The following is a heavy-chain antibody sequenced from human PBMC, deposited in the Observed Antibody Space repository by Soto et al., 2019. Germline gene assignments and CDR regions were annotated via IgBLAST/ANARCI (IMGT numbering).Heavy chain of an antibody. Sequence: QVQLVQSGAEVKKPGASVKVSCKASGYTFTGYYMHWVRQAPGQGLEWMGWVNPNSGGTNYAQKFQGWVTMTRDTSISTAYMELSRLRSDDTAVYYCARGGDSSSWPTYYFDYWGQGTLVTVSS. V-gene: IGHV1-2*04. J-gene: IGHJ4*02. CDR3: ARGGDSSSWPTYYFDY. D-gene: IGHD6-13*01. CDR2: VNPNSGGT. CDR1: GYTFTGYY.